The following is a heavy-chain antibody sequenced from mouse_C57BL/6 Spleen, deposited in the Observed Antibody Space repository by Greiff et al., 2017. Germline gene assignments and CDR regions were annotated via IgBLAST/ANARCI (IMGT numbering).Heavy chain of an antibody. J-gene: IGHJ2*01. CDR2: IYPGNSDT. CDR3: TREDDSNYYCDY. D-gene: IGHD2-5*01. V-gene: IGHV1-5*01. Sequence: VHVKQSGTVLARPGASVKMSCKTSGYTFTSYWMHWVKQRPGQGLAWIGAIYPGNSDTSYNQKFKGKAKLTAVTSASTAYMELSSLTNEDSAVDYCTREDDSNYYCDYWGQGTTLTVSS. CDR1: GYTFTSYW.